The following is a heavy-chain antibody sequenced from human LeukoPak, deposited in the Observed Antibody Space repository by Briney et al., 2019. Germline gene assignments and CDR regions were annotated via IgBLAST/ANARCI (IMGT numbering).Heavy chain of an antibody. CDR1: GFTFSSYG. CDR3: ARDVGASAPDAFDI. D-gene: IGHD1-26*01. V-gene: IGHV3-21*01. CDR2: ISSSSNYI. J-gene: IGHJ3*02. Sequence: KPGGSLRLSCAASGFTFSSYGMSWVRQAPGKGLEWVSSISSSSNYIYYADSVKGRFTISRDNAKNSLYLQMNSLRAEDTDVYYCARDVGASAPDAFDIWGQGTMVTVSS.